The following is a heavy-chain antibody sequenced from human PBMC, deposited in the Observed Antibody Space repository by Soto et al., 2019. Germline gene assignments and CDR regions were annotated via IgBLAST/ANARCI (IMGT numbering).Heavy chain of an antibody. CDR1: SGSISRSNW. CDR3: ARVVLRTAYYRGYFDY. V-gene: IGHV4-4*02. Sequence: QVQLQESGAGLVQPTGTLSLTCAVSSGSISRSNWWSWVRQPQGKGLQWIGEIYHSGSTNYNPSLKSRVTISVDMSKNQFSLKLSTVTDAHTAVYYCARVVLRTAYYRGYFDYWGQGTLVTVSS. J-gene: IGHJ4*02. D-gene: IGHD4-4*01. CDR2: IYHSGST.